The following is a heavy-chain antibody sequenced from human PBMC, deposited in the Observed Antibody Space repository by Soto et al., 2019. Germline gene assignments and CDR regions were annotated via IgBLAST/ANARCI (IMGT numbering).Heavy chain of an antibody. CDR1: GGTFSSYT. CDR2: IIPILGIA. CDR3: ARAMTTVTTGVAFDI. D-gene: IGHD4-17*01. V-gene: IGHV1-69*02. J-gene: IGHJ3*02. Sequence: QVQLVQSGAEVKKPGSSVKVSCKASGGTFSSYTISWVRQAPGQGLEWMGRIIPILGIANYAQKFQGRVTITADKSTSTAYMELSSLRSEDTAVYYCARAMTTVTTGVAFDIWGQGTMVTVSS.